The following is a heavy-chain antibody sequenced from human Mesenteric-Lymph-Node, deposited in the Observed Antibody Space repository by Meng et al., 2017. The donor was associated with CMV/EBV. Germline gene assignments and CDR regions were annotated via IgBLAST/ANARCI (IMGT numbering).Heavy chain of an antibody. CDR2: INHSGST. D-gene: IGHD3-10*01. CDR3: ARGRFGVDY. CDR1: GGSFSGYY. Sequence: LSLPCAVYGGSFSGYYWSWIRQPPGKGLEWIGEINHSGSTNYNPSLKSRVTISVDTSKNQFSLKLSSVTAADTAVYYCARGRFGVDYWGQGTLVTVSS. J-gene: IGHJ4*02. V-gene: IGHV4-34*01.